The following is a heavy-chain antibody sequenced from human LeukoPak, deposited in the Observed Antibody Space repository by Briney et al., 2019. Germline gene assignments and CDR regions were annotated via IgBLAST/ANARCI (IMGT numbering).Heavy chain of an antibody. J-gene: IGHJ4*02. V-gene: IGHV1-2*06. CDR3: ARAAYYYDGSGYYLGD. CDR2: INPNSGGT. Sequence: ASVKVSCKASGYTFTSYYMHWVRQAPGQGLEWMGRINPNSGGTNHAQKFQARVTMTRDTSISTAYMELSRLRSDDTALYYCARAAYYYDGSGYYLGDWGQGTLVTVSS. CDR1: GYTFTSYY. D-gene: IGHD3-22*01.